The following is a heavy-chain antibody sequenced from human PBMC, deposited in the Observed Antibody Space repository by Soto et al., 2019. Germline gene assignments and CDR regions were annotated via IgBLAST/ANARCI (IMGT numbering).Heavy chain of an antibody. CDR1: GCTIRSYW. D-gene: IGHD6-13*01. J-gene: IGHJ6*02. V-gene: IGHV3-7*05. CDR2: VKQDGSEK. Sequence: WGSLRLSCAAAGCTIRSYWMSCVRQAPGKGLEWVANVKQDGSEKWYVDSVKGRFTISRDNAKNSLYLQMNSLRADDTAVYYCAKGTTADTPMSGGMDVWGQGTTVTVSS. CDR3: AKGTTADTPMSGGMDV.